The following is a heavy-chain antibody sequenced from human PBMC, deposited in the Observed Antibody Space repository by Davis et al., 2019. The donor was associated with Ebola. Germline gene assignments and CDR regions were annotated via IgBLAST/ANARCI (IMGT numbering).Heavy chain of an antibody. CDR3: ARVGGYYYDSSRSPNDY. J-gene: IGHJ4*02. Sequence: ASVKVSCKASGYTFTSYGISWVRQAPGQGLEWMGWISAYNGNTNYAQKLQDRVTMTTDTSTSTAYMELRSLRSDDTAVYYCARVGGYYYDSSRSPNDYWGQGTLVTVSS. CDR1: GYTFTSYG. V-gene: IGHV1-18*01. CDR2: ISAYNGNT. D-gene: IGHD3-22*01.